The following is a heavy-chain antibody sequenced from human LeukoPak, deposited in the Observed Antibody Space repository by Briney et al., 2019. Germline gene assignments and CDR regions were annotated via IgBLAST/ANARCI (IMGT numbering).Heavy chain of an antibody. CDR1: GFTFSSYA. CDR2: ISYDGSNK. V-gene: IGHV3-30*04. CDR3: AKDLFLSITVVKRAPLDY. D-gene: IGHD4-23*01. Sequence: GGSLRLSCAASGFTFSSYAMHWVRQAPGKGLEWVAVISYDGSNKYYADSVKGRFTISRDNSKNTLYLQMNSLRAEDTAVYYCAKDLFLSITVVKRAPLDYWGQGTLVTVSS. J-gene: IGHJ4*02.